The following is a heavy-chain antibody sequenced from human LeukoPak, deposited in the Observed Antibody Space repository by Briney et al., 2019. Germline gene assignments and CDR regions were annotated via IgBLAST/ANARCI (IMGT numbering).Heavy chain of an antibody. Sequence: PSETLSLTCTVSGGSISSYYWSWIRQPPGKGLEWIGYIYYSGSTNYNPSLKSRVTISVDTSKNQFSLKLSSVTAADTAVYYCAREALGASNDYWGQGTLVPVSS. D-gene: IGHD1-26*01. CDR2: IYYSGST. V-gene: IGHV4-59*01. CDR1: GGSISSYY. CDR3: AREALGASNDY. J-gene: IGHJ4*02.